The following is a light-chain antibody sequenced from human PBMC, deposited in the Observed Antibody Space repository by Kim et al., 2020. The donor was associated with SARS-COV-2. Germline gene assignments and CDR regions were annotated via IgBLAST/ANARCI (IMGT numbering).Light chain of an antibody. CDR3: LQHHSYPWT. Sequence: DIQMTQSPSVVSASVGDRVTITCRASQGVNNYLAWFQQKPGKVPERLIYGSSNLQSGVPSRFSGSGSGTEFTLTISSLQPEDFATYYCLQHHSYPWTFGQGTKVEIK. V-gene: IGKV1-17*03. J-gene: IGKJ1*01. CDR1: QGVNNY. CDR2: GSS.